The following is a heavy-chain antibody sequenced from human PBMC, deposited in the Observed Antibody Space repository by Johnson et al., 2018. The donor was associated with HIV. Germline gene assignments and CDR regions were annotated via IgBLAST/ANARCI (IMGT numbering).Heavy chain of an antibody. CDR3: ARAQLLADDAFNN. D-gene: IGHD6-6*01. CDR1: GFTVSSNY. J-gene: IGHJ3*02. V-gene: IGHV3-53*01. Sequence: EQLVESGGGLIQPGGSLRLSCAASGFTVSSNYMSWVRQAPGKGLEWVSVIYSGGTTYHADSVKGRFTISRDNSKNTLYLQLNSLRVEDTAIYYCARAQLLADDAFNNWGQGTMVTVSS. CDR2: IYSGGTT.